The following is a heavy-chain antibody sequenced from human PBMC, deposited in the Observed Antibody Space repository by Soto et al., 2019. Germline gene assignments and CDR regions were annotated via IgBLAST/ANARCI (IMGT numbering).Heavy chain of an antibody. CDR1: GGTFSSYA. Sequence: QVQLVQSGAEVKKPGSSVKVSCKASGGTFSSYAISWVRQAPGQGLEWMGGIIPIFGTANYAQKFQGRVTITADESPTAAYIEVKSLGSEETAVYYCARDRGYGSGSYYSLGFDPWGQGTLVTVSP. D-gene: IGHD3-10*01. CDR2: IIPIFGTA. J-gene: IGHJ5*01. V-gene: IGHV1-69*01. CDR3: ARDRGYGSGSYYSLGFDP.